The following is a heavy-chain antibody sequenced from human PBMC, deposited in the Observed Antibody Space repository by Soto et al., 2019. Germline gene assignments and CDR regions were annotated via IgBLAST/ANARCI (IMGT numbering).Heavy chain of an antibody. J-gene: IGHJ4*02. D-gene: IGHD3-22*01. CDR1: GYTFTTYG. CDR3: AREGYYDSSGYYSPFDS. V-gene: IGHV1-18*04. Sequence: GPSVKVSCKASGYTFTTYGISWVRQAPGQGLEWMGWISTYNGNTNYAQKFQGRVTMTTDTSTSTAYMELRSLRSDDTAVYYCAREGYYDSSGYYSPFDSWGQGTPVTVSS. CDR2: ISTYNGNT.